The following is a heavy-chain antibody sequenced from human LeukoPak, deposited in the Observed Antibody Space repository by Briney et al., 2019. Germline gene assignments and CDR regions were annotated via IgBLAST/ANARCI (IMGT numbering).Heavy chain of an antibody. CDR2: INHSGST. Sequence: KPSETLSLTCAVYGGSFSGYYWSWIRQPPGKGLEWIGEINHSGSTNYNPSLKSRVTISVDTSKNQFSLNLSSVTAADTAVYYCALAVAGTRDAFDIWGQGTMVTVSS. J-gene: IGHJ3*02. CDR3: ALAVAGTRDAFDI. D-gene: IGHD6-19*01. CDR1: GGSFSGYY. V-gene: IGHV4-34*01.